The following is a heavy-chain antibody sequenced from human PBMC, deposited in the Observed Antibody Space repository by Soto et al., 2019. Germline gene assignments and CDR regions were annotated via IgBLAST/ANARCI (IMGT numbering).Heavy chain of an antibody. CDR1: GYSFTSYG. J-gene: IGHJ4*02. D-gene: IGHD2-2*01. V-gene: IGHV5-51*01. CDR3: ARRRYCSSTICYGGFDY. CDR2: IYPGDSDT. Sequence: PGESLRISCKGSGYSFTSYGIGWVRQMPGKGLEWMGIIYPGDSDTRYSPSFQGQVTISADKSISTAYLQWSSLKASDTAMYYCARRRYCSSTICYGGFDYWGQGTLVTVSS.